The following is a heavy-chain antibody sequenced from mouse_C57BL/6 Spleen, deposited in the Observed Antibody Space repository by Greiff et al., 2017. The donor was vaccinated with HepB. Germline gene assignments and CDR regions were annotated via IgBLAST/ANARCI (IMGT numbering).Heavy chain of an antibody. V-gene: IGHV1-26*01. CDR2: INPNNGGT. CDR1: GYTFTDYY. CDR3: ARKEVNYWYFDV. J-gene: IGHJ1*03. Sequence: EVQLQQSGPELVKPGASVKISCKASGYTFTDYYMNWVKQSHGKSLEWIGDINPNNGGTSYNQKFKGKATLTVDKSSSTAYMELRSLTSEDSAVYYCARKEVNYWYFDVWGTGTTVTVSS. D-gene: IGHD2-2*01.